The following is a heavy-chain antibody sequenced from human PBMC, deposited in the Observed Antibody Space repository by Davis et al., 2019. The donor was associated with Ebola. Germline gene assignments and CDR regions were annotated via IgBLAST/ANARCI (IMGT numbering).Heavy chain of an antibody. CDR3: ARTSIVGTTTTASDI. V-gene: IGHV1-18*01. D-gene: IGHD1-26*01. Sequence: ASVKVSCKASGYTFTSYGINWVRQAPGQGLEWMGWISAYNGNTNYAQKLQGRVTMTTDTSTGTAYMELRSLRSDDTAVYFCARTSIVGTTTTASDIWGQGTKVTVSS. J-gene: IGHJ3*02. CDR1: GYTFTSYG. CDR2: ISAYNGNT.